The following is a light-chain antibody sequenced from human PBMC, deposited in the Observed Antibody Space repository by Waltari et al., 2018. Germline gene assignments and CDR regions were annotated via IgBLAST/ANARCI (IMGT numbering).Light chain of an antibody. CDR2: RNN. V-gene: IGLV1-47*01. J-gene: IGLJ2*01. CDR3: AACDDSPV. CDR1: SSNIGSNY. Sequence: QSVLTQPPSASGTPGQRVTISCSGSSSNIGSNYVYWYQQLPGTAPKLPIYRNNQRPSGVPDRFSGSKSGTSASLAISGLRSEDEADYYCAACDDSPVFGGGTKLTVL.